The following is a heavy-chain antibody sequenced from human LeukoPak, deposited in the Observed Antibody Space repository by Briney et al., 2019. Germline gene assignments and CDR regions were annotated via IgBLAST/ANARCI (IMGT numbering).Heavy chain of an antibody. Sequence: ASVKVSCKTSGYTFTDYYIHWVRQAPGQGPEWMGWVNPNSGGTNYAQNLQGRVTMTRDTSISTAYMELSRLRSDDTAVYYCARDYERIIMVRGVPLSPQTVFDPWGQGTLVTVSS. V-gene: IGHV1-2*02. CDR2: VNPNSGGT. CDR1: GYTFTDYY. D-gene: IGHD3-10*01. J-gene: IGHJ5*02. CDR3: ARDYERIIMVRGVPLSPQTVFDP.